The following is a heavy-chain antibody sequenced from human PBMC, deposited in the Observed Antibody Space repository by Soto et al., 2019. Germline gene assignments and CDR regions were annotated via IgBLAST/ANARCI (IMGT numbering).Heavy chain of an antibody. CDR1: GGTFSSYA. J-gene: IGHJ6*02. CDR3: ACQGYCSGGSCSKHYYYYGMDV. V-gene: IGHV1-69*13. CDR2: IIPIFGTA. D-gene: IGHD2-15*01. Sequence: SVKVSCKASGGTFSSYAISWVRQAPGQGLEWMGGIIPIFGTANYAQKFQGRVTITADESTSTAYMELSSLRSEDTAVYYCACQGYCSGGSCSKHYYYYGMDVWGQGTTVTVSS.